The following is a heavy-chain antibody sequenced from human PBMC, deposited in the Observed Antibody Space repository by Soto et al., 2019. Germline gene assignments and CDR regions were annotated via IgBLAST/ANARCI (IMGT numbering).Heavy chain of an antibody. V-gene: IGHV4-34*01. Sequence: PSETLSLTCAVYCGSFSGYYWSWIRQPPGKGLEWIGEINHSGSTNYNPSLKSRVTISVDTSKNQFSLKLSSVTAADTAVYYCARDGYDILTGYYDYYGMDVWGQGTTVTVSS. CDR3: ARDGYDILTGYYDYYGMDV. CDR2: INHSGST. J-gene: IGHJ6*02. D-gene: IGHD3-9*01. CDR1: CGSFSGYY.